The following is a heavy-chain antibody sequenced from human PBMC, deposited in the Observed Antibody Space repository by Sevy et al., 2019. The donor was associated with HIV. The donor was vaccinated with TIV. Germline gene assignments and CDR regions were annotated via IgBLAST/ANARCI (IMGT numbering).Heavy chain of an antibody. V-gene: IGHV4-59*12. Sequence: KQSQTLSLTCAVSGGSLGTFYWSWIRRPPGKGLEYIGYLSYSGSSQFTPSLRSRATMSADTSKNEFSLRLTSVTPADTAVYYCAREGFSGGWPYGMDLWGQGTTVTVSS. D-gene: IGHD2-15*01. CDR2: LSYSGSS. J-gene: IGHJ6*02. CDR3: AREGFSGGWPYGMDL. CDR1: GGSLGTFY.